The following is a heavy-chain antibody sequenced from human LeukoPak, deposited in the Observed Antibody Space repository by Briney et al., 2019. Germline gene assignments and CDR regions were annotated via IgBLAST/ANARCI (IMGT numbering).Heavy chain of an antibody. V-gene: IGHV3-48*03. D-gene: IGHD3-10*01. Sequence: PGGSLRLSCAASGFTFSSYEMNWVRQAPGKGLEWVSYISSSGNIIYYADSVKGRFTISRDNAKNSLYLQMNSLRAEDTAVYYCARGGGYYGSGSLHYYYYGMDAWGQGTTVTVSS. CDR1: GFTFSSYE. CDR2: ISSSGNII. J-gene: IGHJ6*02. CDR3: ARGGGYYGSGSLHYYYYGMDA.